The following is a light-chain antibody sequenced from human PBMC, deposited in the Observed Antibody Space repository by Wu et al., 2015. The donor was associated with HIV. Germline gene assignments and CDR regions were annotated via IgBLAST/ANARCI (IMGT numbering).Light chain of an antibody. J-gene: IGKJ5*01. CDR2: AAS. CDR1: QGISNF. Sequence: DIQMTQSPSSLSASVGDRVTITCRASQGISNFLAWYQQKPGKPPKVLIYAASTLQSGVPSRFSGSGSGTDFTLTISDMQSEDFAVYYCQQYKNWPPFTFGQGTRL. CDR3: QQYKNWPPFT. V-gene: IGKV1-27*01.